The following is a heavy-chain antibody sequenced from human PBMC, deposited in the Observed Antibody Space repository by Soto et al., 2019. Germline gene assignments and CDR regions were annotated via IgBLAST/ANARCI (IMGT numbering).Heavy chain of an antibody. Sequence: GSLRLSCAASGFTFSSYAMSWVRQAPGKGLEWVSAISGSGGSTYYADSVKGRFTISRDNSKNTLYLQMNSLRAEDTAVYYCAKAGGAAAGYWYYFDYWGQGTLVTVSS. V-gene: IGHV3-23*01. CDR2: ISGSGGST. CDR1: GFTFSSYA. J-gene: IGHJ4*02. CDR3: AKAGGAAAGYWYYFDY. D-gene: IGHD6-13*01.